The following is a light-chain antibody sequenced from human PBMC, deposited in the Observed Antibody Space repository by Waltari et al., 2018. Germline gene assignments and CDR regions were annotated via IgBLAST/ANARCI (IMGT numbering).Light chain of an antibody. CDR3: QHYGGSPKYT. CDR1: QSVNNNY. CDR2: GIS. Sequence: EIVFTPSPGTLSLSPGASATLSCRASQSVNNNYLAWYQAKPGQAPRLLIYGISLRATGVPDRFSGGGSGTDFTLTISRLEPEDFAVYYCQHYGGSPKYTFGQGTKLEIK. V-gene: IGKV3-20*01. J-gene: IGKJ2*01.